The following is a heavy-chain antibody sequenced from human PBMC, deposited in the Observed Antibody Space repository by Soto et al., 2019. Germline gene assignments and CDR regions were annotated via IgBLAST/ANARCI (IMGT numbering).Heavy chain of an antibody. D-gene: IGHD2-15*01. Sequence: ASVKVSCKASGYTFTSSGISWVRQAPGQGLEWMGWISTDNGNTNYAQHLQGRVSMTTDTSTSTAYMDLRSLRSEDTAVYYCARHSCCSTPNYYYGMDVWGQGTTVTVSS. J-gene: IGHJ6*02. V-gene: IGHV1-18*01. CDR1: GYTFTSSG. CDR2: ISTDNGNT. CDR3: ARHSCCSTPNYYYGMDV.